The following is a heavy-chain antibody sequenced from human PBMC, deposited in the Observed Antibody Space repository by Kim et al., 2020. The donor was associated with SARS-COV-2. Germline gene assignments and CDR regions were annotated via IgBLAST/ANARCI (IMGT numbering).Heavy chain of an antibody. CDR3: ARLKKWYSSGSSFDY. D-gene: IGHD3-10*01. J-gene: IGHJ4*02. Sequence: GESLKISCKGSGYSFTTYWIGWVRQMPGKGLEWLGIIYPGDSDTRYSPSFQGLVTISADKSINTAYLQWSSLKASDTAMYYCARLKKWYSSGSSFDYWGQGTLVTVSS. CDR1: GYSFTTYW. V-gene: IGHV5-51*01. CDR2: IYPGDSDT.